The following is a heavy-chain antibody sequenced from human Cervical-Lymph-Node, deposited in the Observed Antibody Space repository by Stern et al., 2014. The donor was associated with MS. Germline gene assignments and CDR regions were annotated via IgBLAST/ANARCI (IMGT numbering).Heavy chain of an antibody. CDR3: AKDRYPLVSSVYYFDN. J-gene: IGHJ4*02. D-gene: IGHD6-13*01. Sequence: FADSVKGRFTISRDNSKNTLYLQMNSLRAEDTALYFCAKDRYPLVSSVYYFDNWGQGTLVTVSS. V-gene: IGHV3-30*02.